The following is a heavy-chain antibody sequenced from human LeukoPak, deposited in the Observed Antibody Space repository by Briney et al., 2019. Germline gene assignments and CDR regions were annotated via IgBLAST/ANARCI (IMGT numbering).Heavy chain of an antibody. CDR1: GFTFSSYG. CDR2: IWYDGSNK. CDR3: ARDKSPSSSALDY. J-gene: IGHJ4*02. Sequence: PGGSLRLSCAASGFTFSSYGMHWVRQAPGKGLEWVAVIWYDGSNKYYADSVKGRFTISRDNSKNTQYLQMNSLRAEDTAVYYCARDKSPSSSALDYWGQGTLVTVSS. V-gene: IGHV3-33*01. D-gene: IGHD6-6*01.